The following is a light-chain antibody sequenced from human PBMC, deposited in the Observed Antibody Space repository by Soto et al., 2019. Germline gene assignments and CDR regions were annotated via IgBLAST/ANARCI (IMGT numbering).Light chain of an antibody. V-gene: IGKV3-15*01. CDR3: QEYNDWRPIT. CDR2: GAS. J-gene: IGKJ4*01. CDR1: QSISTK. Sequence: IVMTQSPATLSVSPGERATLSCRVSQSISTKLAWYQQKPGQAPRLLIYGASTRATGIPVRFSGSGSGTEFTLTITSLQFEDFAVYYCQEYNDWRPITFGGGTKVDI.